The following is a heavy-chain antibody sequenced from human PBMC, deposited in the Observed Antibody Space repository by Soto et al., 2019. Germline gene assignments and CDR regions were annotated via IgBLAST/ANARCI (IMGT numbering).Heavy chain of an antibody. V-gene: IGHV2-5*02. CDR3: AHHPSTYCSGGSCYYWFDP. CDR2: IYWDDDK. J-gene: IGHJ5*02. D-gene: IGHD2-15*01. Sequence: ITLKESGPTLVKPTQTLTLTCTFSGFSLSTSGVGVGWIRQPPGKALEWLALIYWDDDKRYSPSLKSRLTITKDTSKNQVVLTMTNMDPVDTATYYCAHHPSTYCSGGSCYYWFDPWGQGTLVTVSS. CDR1: GFSLSTSGVG.